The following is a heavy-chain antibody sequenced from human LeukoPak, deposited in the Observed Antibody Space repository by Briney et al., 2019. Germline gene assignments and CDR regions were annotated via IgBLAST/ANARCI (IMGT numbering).Heavy chain of an antibody. CDR1: VFTVSSNY. Sequence: PGGSLRLSCAASVFTVSSNYMSWVRHAPGKGLEWVSVIYSGGSTYYADSVKGRFTISRDNSKNTLYLQMNSLRAEDTAVYYCARDQGGDYTFDYWGQGTLVTVSS. V-gene: IGHV3-66*02. D-gene: IGHD4-17*01. J-gene: IGHJ4*02. CDR2: IYSGGST. CDR3: ARDQGGDYTFDY.